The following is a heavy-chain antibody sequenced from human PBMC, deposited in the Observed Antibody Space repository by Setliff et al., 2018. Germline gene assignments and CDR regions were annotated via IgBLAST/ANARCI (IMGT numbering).Heavy chain of an antibody. D-gene: IGHD5-12*01. J-gene: IGHJ4*02. V-gene: IGHV4-59*01. CDR3: ARGGTFRYFDF. CDR1: DGSLSTYY. CDR2: VYYSGTA. Sequence: SETLSLTCTVSDGSLSTYYWSWIRQPPGKGLEFIGYVYYSGTANYSPSLRSRLTISVDTSKDQFSLKLRSVTAADTAVYYCARGGTFRYFDFGGQGAPVTVSS.